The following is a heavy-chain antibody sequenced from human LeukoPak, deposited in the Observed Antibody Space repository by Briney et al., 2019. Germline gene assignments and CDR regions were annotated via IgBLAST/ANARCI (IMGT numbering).Heavy chain of an antibody. D-gene: IGHD1-26*01. CDR2: ISAYNGNT. V-gene: IGHV1-18*01. CDR1: GYTFTSYG. CDR3: ARDTDDIVGATTVLFGY. Sequence: SVKVSCKASGYTFTSYGISWVRQAPGQGLEWMGWISAYNGNTNYAQKLQGRVTMTTDTSTSTAYMELRSLRSDDTAVYYCARDTDDIVGATTVLFGYWGQGTLVTVSS. J-gene: IGHJ4*02.